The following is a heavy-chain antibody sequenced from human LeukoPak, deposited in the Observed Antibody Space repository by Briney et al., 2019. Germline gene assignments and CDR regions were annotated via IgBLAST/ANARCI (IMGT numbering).Heavy chain of an antibody. CDR3: ARSGGYDTYFDY. J-gene: IGHJ4*02. Sequence: KPGGSLRLSCAASGFTSSSYSMNWVRQAPGKGLEWVSSISSSSSYIYYADSVKGRLTISRDNAKNSLYLQMNSLRAEDTAVYYCARSGGYDTYFDYWGQGTLVTVSS. CDR1: GFTSSSYS. D-gene: IGHD3-22*01. V-gene: IGHV3-21*01. CDR2: ISSSSSYI.